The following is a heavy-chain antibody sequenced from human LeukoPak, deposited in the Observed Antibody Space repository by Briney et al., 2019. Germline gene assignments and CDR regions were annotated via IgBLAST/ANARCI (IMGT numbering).Heavy chain of an antibody. V-gene: IGHV4-59*01. CDR1: GGSIREYS. CDR2: ISDSGST. D-gene: IGHD3-10*01. CDR3: ARELVRGVIGAFDI. Sequence: PSETLSLTRTVSGGSIREYSLSWIRPPPGEGRERIGYISDSGSTNYNPSLKSRVTISVDTSKNHFSLKLSSVTAADTAVYYCARELVRGVIGAFDIWGQGTMVTVSS. J-gene: IGHJ3*02.